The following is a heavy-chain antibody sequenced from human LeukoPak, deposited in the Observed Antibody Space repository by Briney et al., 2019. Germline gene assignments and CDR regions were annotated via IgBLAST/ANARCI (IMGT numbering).Heavy chain of an antibody. CDR2: IRYDGSNK. V-gene: IGHV3-30*02. CDR3: ARGGYCSGGRCYGGDY. D-gene: IGHD2-15*01. J-gene: IGHJ4*02. CDR1: GFTFSSYG. Sequence: PGGSLRLSCAASGFTFSSYGMHWVRQAPGKGLEWVAFIRYDGSNKYYADSVKGRFTISRDNAKNSLYLQMNSLRAEDTAVYYCARGGYCSGGRCYGGDYWGQGTLVTVSS.